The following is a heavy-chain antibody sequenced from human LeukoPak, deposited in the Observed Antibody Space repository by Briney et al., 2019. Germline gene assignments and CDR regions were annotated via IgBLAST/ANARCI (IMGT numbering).Heavy chain of an antibody. D-gene: IGHD3-22*01. V-gene: IGHV3-30-3*01. CDR2: ISYDGSNK. CDR1: GFTFSSYA. Sequence: GGSLRLSCAASGFTFSSYAMHWVRQAPGKGLEWVAVISYDGSNKYYADSVKGRFTISRDNSKNTLYLQMNSLRAEDTAVYYCAKEEGYYYDSGGYYVEYFQHWGQGTLVTVSS. J-gene: IGHJ1*01. CDR3: AKEEGYYYDSGGYYVEYFQH.